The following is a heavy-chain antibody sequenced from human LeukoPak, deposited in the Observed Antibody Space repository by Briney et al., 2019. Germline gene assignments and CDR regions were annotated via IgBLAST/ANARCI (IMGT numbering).Heavy chain of an antibody. D-gene: IGHD5-12*01. CDR2: ISSSSSTI. V-gene: IGHV3-48*01. Sequence: PGGSLRLSCAASGFTFSSYSMNWVRQAPGKGLEWVSYISSSSSTIYYADSVKGRFTISRDNAKNSLYLQMNSLRAEETAVYYCASPGSNYDHDAFDIWGQGTMVTVSS. CDR1: GFTFSSYS. CDR3: ASPGSNYDHDAFDI. J-gene: IGHJ3*02.